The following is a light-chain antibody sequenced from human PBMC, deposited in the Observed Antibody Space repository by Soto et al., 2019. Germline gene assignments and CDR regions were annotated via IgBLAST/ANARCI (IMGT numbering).Light chain of an antibody. Sequence: QSVLTQPPSASGTPGQKVTISCSGASSNIGNNFVSWYQQVPGTAPKLLIYSDDQRPSGVPDRVSGSKSGTSASLAISGLRSEDEADYYCSYMRNSLYVFGTGTKLTVL. CDR2: SDD. CDR1: SSNIGNNF. V-gene: IGLV1-47*02. J-gene: IGLJ1*01. CDR3: SYMRNSLYV.